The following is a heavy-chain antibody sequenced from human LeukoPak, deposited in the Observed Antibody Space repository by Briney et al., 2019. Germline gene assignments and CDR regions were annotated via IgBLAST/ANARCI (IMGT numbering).Heavy chain of an antibody. Sequence: GGSLRLSCAASGFTFSSYSMNWVRQAPGKGLEWVSYISSSSSTIYYADSVKGRFTISRDNAKNSLYQQMNSLRAEDTAVYYCARDHSWHYFDYWGQGTLVTVSS. CDR1: GFTFSSYS. CDR3: ARDHSWHYFDY. V-gene: IGHV3-48*01. D-gene: IGHD6-13*01. CDR2: ISSSSSTI. J-gene: IGHJ4*02.